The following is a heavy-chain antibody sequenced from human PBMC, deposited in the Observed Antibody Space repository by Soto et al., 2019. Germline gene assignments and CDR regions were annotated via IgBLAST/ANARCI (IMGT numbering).Heavy chain of an antibody. J-gene: IGHJ4*02. D-gene: IGHD2-15*01. CDR2: IYPGDSDT. CDR1: GYSFTSYW. CDR3: ARAAGYCSGGSCYSEGYYFDY. V-gene: IGHV5-51*01. Sequence: GESLKISCKGSGYSFTSYWIGWVRQMPGKGLEWMGIIYPGDSDTRYSPSFQGQVTISVDKSISTAYLQWSSLKASDTAMYYCARAAGYCSGGSCYSEGYYFDYWGQGTLVTVSS.